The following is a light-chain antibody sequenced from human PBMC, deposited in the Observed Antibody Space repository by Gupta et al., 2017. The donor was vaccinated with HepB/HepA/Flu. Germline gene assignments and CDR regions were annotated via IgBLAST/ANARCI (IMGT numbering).Light chain of an antibody. CDR1: QSILRY. Sequence: DIQMTQSPSSLSASVGDRVTITCRSSQSILRYLNWFQKKPGKAPNLLIYTASSLQSGVPSRFSGGGSGTDFTLNISSLQPEDFATYYCQQTYNVPPTFGPGTKVDVK. CDR2: TAS. CDR3: QQTYNVPPT. V-gene: IGKV1-39*01. J-gene: IGKJ3*01.